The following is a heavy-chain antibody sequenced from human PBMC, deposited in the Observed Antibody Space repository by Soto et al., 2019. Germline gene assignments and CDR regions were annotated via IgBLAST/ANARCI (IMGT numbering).Heavy chain of an antibody. V-gene: IGHV3-30*18. CDR1: GFSFSRYG. J-gene: IGHJ3*01. CDR2: ISYDESTT. D-gene: IGHD3-22*01. CDR3: SKAMIGSYDSDAFDV. Sequence: PGGSLRLSCAASGFSFSRYGIHWVRQAPGKGLEWVAVISYDESTTFYADSVKGRFTISRDNSKNTLFLQMNRLRPEDTAVYYCSKAMIGSYDSDAFDVWGQGKMVTVSS.